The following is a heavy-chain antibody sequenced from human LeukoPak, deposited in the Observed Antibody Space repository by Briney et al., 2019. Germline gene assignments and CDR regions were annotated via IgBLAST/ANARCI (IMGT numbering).Heavy chain of an antibody. V-gene: IGHV4-30-2*01. D-gene: IGHD1-26*01. CDR2: IYHSGST. CDR1: GGSISSGGYY. J-gene: IGHJ4*02. CDR3: ASKVIVGAGADY. Sequence: SQTLSLTCTVSGGSISSGGYYWSWIRQPPGKGLEWIGYIYHSGSTYYNPSLKSRVTTSVDRSKNQFSLKLSSVTAADTAVNYCASKVIVGAGADYWGQGTLVTVSS.